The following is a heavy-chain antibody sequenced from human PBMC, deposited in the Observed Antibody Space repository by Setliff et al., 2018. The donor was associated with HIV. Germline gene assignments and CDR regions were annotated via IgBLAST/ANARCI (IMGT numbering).Heavy chain of an antibody. J-gene: IGHJ5*02. CDR2: IHHSGIT. D-gene: IGHD6-13*01. CDR1: GGSFSDYY. CDR3: ASLRRSSWYPWFDP. Sequence: SETLSLTCAVYGGSFSDYYWTWIRQSPGKGLEWIGDIHHSGITNYRPSLKSRDTMSVDTSKNQFSLKLTSVTAADTAVYYCASLRRSSWYPWFDPWGQGNLVTVSS. V-gene: IGHV4-34*01.